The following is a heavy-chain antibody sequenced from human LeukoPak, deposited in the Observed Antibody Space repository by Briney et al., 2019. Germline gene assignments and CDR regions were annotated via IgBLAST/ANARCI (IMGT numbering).Heavy chain of an antibody. CDR1: GGSFSGYY. V-gene: IGHV4-34*01. D-gene: IGHD3-10*01. Sequence: SETLSLTCAVYGGSFSGYYWSWIRQPPGKGLEWIGEINHSGSTNYNPSLKSRVTIPVDTSKNQFSLKLSSVTAADTAVYYCARPTRRLLWFGELSAFGAFDIWGQGTMVTVSS. CDR3: ARPTRRLLWFGELSAFGAFDI. CDR2: INHSGST. J-gene: IGHJ3*02.